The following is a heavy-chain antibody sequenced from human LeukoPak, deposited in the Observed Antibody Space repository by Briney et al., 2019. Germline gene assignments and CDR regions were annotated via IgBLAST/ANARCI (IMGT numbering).Heavy chain of an antibody. Sequence: SETQSLTCTVSGGSISSYYWSWIRQPAGKGLEWIGRIYTSGSTNYNPSLKSRVTMSVDTSKNQFSLKLSSVTAADTAVYYCARDKGFWSGYSYYYYGMDVWGQGTTVTVSS. CDR2: IYTSGST. D-gene: IGHD3-3*01. CDR1: GGSISSYY. J-gene: IGHJ6*02. V-gene: IGHV4-4*07. CDR3: ARDKGFWSGYSYYYYGMDV.